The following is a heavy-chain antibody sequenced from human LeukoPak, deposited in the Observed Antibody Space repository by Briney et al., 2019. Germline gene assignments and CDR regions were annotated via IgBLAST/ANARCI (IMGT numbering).Heavy chain of an antibody. J-gene: IGHJ6*02. V-gene: IGHV1-3*01. CDR1: GYTFTGYY. CDR3: ANSWLYRDGLDV. CDR2: INAGNGNI. Sequence: ASVKVSCKASGYTFTGYYMHWVRQAPGQRLEWMGWINAGNGNIEYSQKFQGRVTITRDTSASTGYMEVSSLRSEDTAVYYCANSWLYRDGLDVWGQGTTVTVSS. D-gene: IGHD6-19*01.